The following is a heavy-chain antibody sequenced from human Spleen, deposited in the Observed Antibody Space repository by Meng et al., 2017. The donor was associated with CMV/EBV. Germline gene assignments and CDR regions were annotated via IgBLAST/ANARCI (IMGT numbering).Heavy chain of an antibody. CDR3: AKDPITMTEDYYYYGMDV. CDR2: IWYDGSNK. D-gene: IGHD3-22*01. CDR1: GFTFSSYG. J-gene: IGHJ6*02. Sequence: GESLKISCAASGFTFSSYGMHWVRQAPGKGLEWVALIWYDGSNKYYADSVKGRFTISRDNSKNTLYLQMSSLRAEDTAVYYCAKDPITMTEDYYYYGMDVWGQGTTVTV. V-gene: IGHV3-33*06.